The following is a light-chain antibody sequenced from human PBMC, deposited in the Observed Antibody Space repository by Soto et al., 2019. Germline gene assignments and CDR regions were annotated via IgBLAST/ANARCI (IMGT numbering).Light chain of an antibody. V-gene: IGLV2-8*01. J-gene: IGLJ2*01. CDR1: NSDIGNYNF. CDR3: SSYAGSNNLL. CDR2: EVN. Sequence: QSALTQPPSASGSPGQSVAISYTGTNSDIGNYNFVSWYQQHPGKAPKLMIYEVNKRPSGVPDRFSGSKSGNTASLTVSGLQPEDEADYYCSSYAGSNNLLFGGGTQLTVL.